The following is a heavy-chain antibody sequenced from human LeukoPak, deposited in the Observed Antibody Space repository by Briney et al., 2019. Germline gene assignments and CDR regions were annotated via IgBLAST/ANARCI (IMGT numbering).Heavy chain of an antibody. V-gene: IGHV3-53*01. J-gene: IGHJ5*02. D-gene: IGHD1-7*01. CDR1: GFTVSSNY. CDR3: ARDQGTGTGWFAP. Sequence: GGSLRLSCAASGFTVSSNYMSWVRQAPGKGLEWVSLIYSGGSTNYADSVKGRFTISRDNSKNTLYLQMNNLRAEDTAMYYCARDQGTGTGWFAPWGQGTLVTVSS. CDR2: IYSGGST.